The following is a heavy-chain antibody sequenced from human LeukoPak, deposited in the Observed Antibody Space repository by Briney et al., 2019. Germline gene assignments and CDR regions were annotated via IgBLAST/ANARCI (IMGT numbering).Heavy chain of an antibody. J-gene: IGHJ3*01. CDR2: INQDGSER. CDR3: ARDLDVRFFFIAYDACDV. CDR1: GFTFSDYW. D-gene: IGHD2-21*01. V-gene: IGHV3-7*01. Sequence: GGSLRLSCAASGFTFSDYWMTWVRQAPGKGLEWVANINQDGSERYYVDSVKGRFTISRDNALNSPFLQMAGLGAEDTAGYYCARDLDVRFFFIAYDACDVWGQGTVVTVSS.